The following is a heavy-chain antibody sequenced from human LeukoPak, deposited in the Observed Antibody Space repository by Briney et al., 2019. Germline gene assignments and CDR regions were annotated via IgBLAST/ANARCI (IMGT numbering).Heavy chain of an antibody. Sequence: GRSLRLSCAASGFTFDDYAMHWVRQAPGKGLEWVSGISWNSGSIGYADSVKGRFTISRDNAKNSLYLQMNSLRAEDMALYYCARTGEYCSSTSCYGAFDIWGQGTMVTVSS. CDR1: GFTFDDYA. V-gene: IGHV3-9*03. CDR3: ARTGEYCSSTSCYGAFDI. D-gene: IGHD2-2*01. CDR2: ISWNSGSI. J-gene: IGHJ3*02.